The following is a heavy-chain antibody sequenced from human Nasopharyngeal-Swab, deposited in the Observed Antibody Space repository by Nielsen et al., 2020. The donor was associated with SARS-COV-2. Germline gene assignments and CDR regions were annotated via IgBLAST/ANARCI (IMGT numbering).Heavy chain of an antibody. Sequence: GESLKISCAASGFTFSNFAMSWVRQAPGKGLEWVGFIRSKAYGGTTEYAASVKGRFTISRDDSKSIAYLQMNSLKTEDTAVYYCTVDDFWSGYYRYWGQGTLVTVSS. J-gene: IGHJ4*02. D-gene: IGHD3-3*01. V-gene: IGHV3-49*04. CDR2: IRSKAYGGTT. CDR3: TVDDFWSGYYRY. CDR1: GFTFSNFA.